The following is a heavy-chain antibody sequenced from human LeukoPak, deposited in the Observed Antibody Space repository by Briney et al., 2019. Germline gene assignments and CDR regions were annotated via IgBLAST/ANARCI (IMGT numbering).Heavy chain of an antibody. CDR3: AKSVYSRARGYYYGMDV. CDR1: GFTFSSYA. Sequence: GGSLRLSCAASGFTFSSYAMSWVRQAPGKGLEWVSAISGSGGSTYYADSVKGRFTISRDNSKNTLYLQTNSLRAEDTAVYYCAKSVYSRARGYYYGMDVWGQGTTVTVSS. D-gene: IGHD4-11*01. V-gene: IGHV3-23*01. CDR2: ISGSGGST. J-gene: IGHJ6*02.